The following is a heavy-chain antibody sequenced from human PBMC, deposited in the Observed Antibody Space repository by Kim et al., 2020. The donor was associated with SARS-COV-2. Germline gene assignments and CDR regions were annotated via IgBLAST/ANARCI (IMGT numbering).Heavy chain of an antibody. V-gene: IGHV4-61*02. CDR1: GDSISSGTHY. D-gene: IGHD6-19*01. CDR3: ARSDSRGWYYFDF. Sequence: SETLSLTCTVSGDSISSGTHYWSWIRQPAGKGLEWIGRIASSGNTKYNPSLKGRVTMSVDTSKNQFSLEMTSVTAADTAVYHCARSDSRGWYYFDFWGQGALVTVSS. J-gene: IGHJ4*02. CDR2: IASSGNT.